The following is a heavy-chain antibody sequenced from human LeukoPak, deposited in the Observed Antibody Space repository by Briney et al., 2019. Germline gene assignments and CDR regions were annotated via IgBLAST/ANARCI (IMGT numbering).Heavy chain of an antibody. CDR3: ARTDSSGYYGHY. D-gene: IGHD3-22*01. V-gene: IGHV4-4*02. J-gene: IGHJ4*02. CDR1: GGSISSSNW. CDR2: IYSSGST. Sequence: PSGTLSLTCAVSGGSISSSNWWSWVRQPPGKGLEWIGYIYSSGSTYYSPSLKSQLTISLDTSKNQFSLKLSSVTAADTAVYYCARTDSSGYYGHYWGQGTLVTVSS.